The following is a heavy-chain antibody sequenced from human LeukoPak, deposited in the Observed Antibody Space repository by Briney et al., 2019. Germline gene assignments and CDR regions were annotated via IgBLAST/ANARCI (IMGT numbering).Heavy chain of an antibody. V-gene: IGHV1-46*01. CDR2: ISPSGGST. D-gene: IGHD2/OR15-2a*01. Sequence: GASVKVSCKASGYTFTSYYMHWVRQAPGQGLEWMGIISPSGGSTSYAQKFQGRVTMTRDTSTSTVYMELSSLRSEDTAVYYCARVLFRNQLHPMPSDYYGMDVWGQGTTVTVSS. CDR3: ARVLFRNQLHPMPSDYYGMDV. CDR1: GYTFTSYY. J-gene: IGHJ6*02.